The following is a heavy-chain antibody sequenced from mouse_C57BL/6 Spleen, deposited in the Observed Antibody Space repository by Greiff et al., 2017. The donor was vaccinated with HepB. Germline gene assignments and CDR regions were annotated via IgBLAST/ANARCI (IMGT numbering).Heavy chain of an antibody. Sequence: QVQLQQPGAELVKPGASVKMSCKASGYTFTSYWITWVKQRPGQGLEWIGDIYPGSGSTNYNEKFKSKATLTVDTSSSTAYMQLSSLTSEDSAVYYCARHYYYGSRGYFDVWGTGTTVTVSS. J-gene: IGHJ1*03. CDR2: IYPGSGST. CDR3: ARHYYYGSRGYFDV. CDR1: GYTFTSYW. V-gene: IGHV1-55*01. D-gene: IGHD1-1*01.